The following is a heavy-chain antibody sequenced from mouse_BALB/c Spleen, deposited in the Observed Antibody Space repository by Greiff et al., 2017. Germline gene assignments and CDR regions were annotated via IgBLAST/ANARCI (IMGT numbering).Heavy chain of an antibody. V-gene: IGHV5-4*02. CDR3: ARDQDYGSSYLFAY. J-gene: IGHJ3*01. CDR1: GFTFSDYY. Sequence: VQLKESGGGLVKSGGSLKLSCAASGFTFSDYYMYWVRQTPEKRLEWVATISDGGSYTYYPDSVKGRFTISRDNAKNNLYLQMSSLKSEDTAMYYCARDQDYGSSYLFAYWGQGTLVTVSA. D-gene: IGHD1-1*01. CDR2: ISDGGSYT.